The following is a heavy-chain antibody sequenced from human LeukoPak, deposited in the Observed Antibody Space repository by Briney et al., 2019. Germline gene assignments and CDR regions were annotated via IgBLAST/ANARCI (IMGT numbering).Heavy chain of an antibody. J-gene: IGHJ6*03. D-gene: IGHD3-3*01. V-gene: IGHV4-61*02. CDR3: ARDSYDFLGRPNYYNYYYMDV. CDR1: GGSISSGSYY. Sequence: PSETLSLTCTVSGGSISSGSYYWSWIRQPAGKGLEWIGRIYTSGSTNYNPSLKSRVTISVDTSKNQFSLKLSSVTAADTAVYYCARDSYDFLGRPNYYNYYYMDVWGKGTTVTVSS. CDR2: IYTSGST.